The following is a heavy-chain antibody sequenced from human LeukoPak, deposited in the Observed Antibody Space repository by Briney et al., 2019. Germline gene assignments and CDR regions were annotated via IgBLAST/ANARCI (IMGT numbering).Heavy chain of an antibody. CDR1: GGSIRSGDYY. J-gene: IGHJ4*02. CDR3: ERNYYHPSLQSQVTIPVDTSKKQFSLKLSSVTAADTAVYYCARVPRDTMVRGVIED. V-gene: IGHV4-30-4*01. D-gene: IGHD2-21*02. CDR2: IYYSGST. Sequence: PSETLSLTCTFSGGSIRSGDYYWSWIRQPPGKGLEWIGYIYYSGSTYYNPSLKSRVTISVHTSNSQFSLKPRSLTAHDTAFYYHERNYYHPSLQSQVTIPVDTSKKQFSLKLSSVTAADTAVYYCARVPRDTMVRGVIEDWGQGTLVTVSS.